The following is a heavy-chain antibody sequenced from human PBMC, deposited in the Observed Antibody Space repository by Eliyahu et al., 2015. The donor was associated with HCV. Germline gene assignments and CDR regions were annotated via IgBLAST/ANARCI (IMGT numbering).Heavy chain of an antibody. CDR1: GFSLSTSGVG. CDR2: IYWDDDK. V-gene: IGHV2-5*02. J-gene: IGHJ3*02. CDR3: AHSLYYDILTGYPNAFDI. D-gene: IGHD3-9*01. Sequence: QITLKESGPTLVKPTQTLTLTCTFSGFSLSTSGVGVGWIRQPPGKALEWLALIYWDDDKRYSPSLKSRLTITKDTSKNQVVLTMTNMDPVDTATYYCAHSLYYDILTGYPNAFDIWGQGTMVTVSS.